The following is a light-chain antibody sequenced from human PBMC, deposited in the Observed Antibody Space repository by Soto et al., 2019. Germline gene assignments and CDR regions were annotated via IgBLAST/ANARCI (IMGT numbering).Light chain of an antibody. CDR1: QGIGNY. CDR3: QKYNSYLWT. J-gene: IGKJ1*01. Sequence: IQITQTPSSLSSSVGDRVTITFRASQGIGNYLAWYQQKSGKAPKLLIYDASSLESGVPSRFSGSGSGTEFTLTISSLQPDDFATYYCQKYNSYLWTFGQGTKVDIK. CDR2: DAS. V-gene: IGKV1-16*01.